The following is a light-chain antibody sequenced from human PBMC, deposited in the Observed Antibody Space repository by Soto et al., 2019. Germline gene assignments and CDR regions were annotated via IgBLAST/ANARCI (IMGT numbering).Light chain of an antibody. V-gene: IGLV2-8*01. CDR2: EVS. Sequence: QSALTQPPSASGSPGQSVTISCTGTSSDVGGYNYVSWYQQHPGKAPKLIIYEVSKRPSGVPDRFSGSRSGNTASVTVSGLQAEDEADYYCSSYAGSVLFGGGTKVTVL. J-gene: IGLJ2*01. CDR3: SSYAGSVL. CDR1: SSDVGGYNY.